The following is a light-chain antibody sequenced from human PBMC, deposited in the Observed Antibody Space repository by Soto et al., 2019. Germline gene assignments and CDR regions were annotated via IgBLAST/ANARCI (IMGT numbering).Light chain of an antibody. Sequence: QPVLTQSSSASASLGSSVTLTCTLSSGHSSYSIAWHQQQPGKAPRYLMKLEGSGSYNKGSGVPDRVSGSSSGADRYLTISNLQFEDEAEYYCETWDSYTRVFGGGTKLTVL. J-gene: IGLJ2*01. CDR2: LEGSGSY. V-gene: IGLV4-60*02. CDR3: ETWDSYTRV. CDR1: SGHSSYS.